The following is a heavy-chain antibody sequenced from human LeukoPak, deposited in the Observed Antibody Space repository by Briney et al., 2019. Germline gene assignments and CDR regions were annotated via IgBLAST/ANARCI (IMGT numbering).Heavy chain of an antibody. J-gene: IGHJ4*02. V-gene: IGHV3-21*01. CDR3: ARDTAGATTS. CDR2: ISSTGGTT. CDR1: GITFSSYG. Sequence: GGSLRLSCAASGITFSSYGMSWVRQAPGKGLEWVSSISSTGGTTYYADSVKGRFTISRDNAKNSLYLQMNSLRAEDTAVYYCARDTAGATTSWGQGTLVTVSS. D-gene: IGHD1-26*01.